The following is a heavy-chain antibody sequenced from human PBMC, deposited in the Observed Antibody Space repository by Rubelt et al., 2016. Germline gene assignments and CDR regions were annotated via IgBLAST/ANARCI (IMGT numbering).Heavy chain of an antibody. D-gene: IGHD2-2*01. V-gene: IGHV4-34*02. J-gene: IGHJ6*02. CDR2: INHSGST. CDR3: ARDFGSSTSCYYGVCYYGMDV. Sequence: QVQLQQWGAGLLKPSETLSLTCAVYGGSFSGYYWSWIRQPPGKGLEWIGEINHSGSTNYNPSLKSRVTMSVDTSRTQCSLKLSSLTAADTAVYYCARDFGSSTSCYYGVCYYGMDVWGQGTTVTVSS. CDR1: GGSFSGYY.